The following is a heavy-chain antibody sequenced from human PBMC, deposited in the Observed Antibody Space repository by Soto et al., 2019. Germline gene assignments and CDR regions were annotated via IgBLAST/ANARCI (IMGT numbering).Heavy chain of an antibody. V-gene: IGHV3-33*01. J-gene: IGHJ4*02. Sequence: QVQLVESGGGVVQPGRSLRLSCAASGFTFSTYAMHWVRQAPGKGLEWVATIWYDGRNKYYADSVKGRSTISRDNSRNTLYLQMNSLRAEDTALYYCARDEKEYYDSSGYFDYWGQGTLVTVSS. CDR2: IWYDGRNK. CDR3: ARDEKEYYDSSGYFDY. D-gene: IGHD3-22*01. CDR1: GFTFSTYA.